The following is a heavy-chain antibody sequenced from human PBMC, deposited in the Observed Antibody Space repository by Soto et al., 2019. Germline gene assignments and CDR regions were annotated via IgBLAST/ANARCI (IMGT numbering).Heavy chain of an antibody. D-gene: IGHD2-21*02. CDR1: GYTFTSYA. CDR2: INGGNGNT. V-gene: IGHV1-3*05. Sequence: QVQLVQSGAEEKKPGASVKVSCKASGYTFTSYAMHWVRQAPGQRLEWMGWINGGNGNTKYSQKFQGSVTITRDTTASTAHMELRSLRSEDTAVYYCARSIVVVTALDYWGQGTLVTVSS. CDR3: ARSIVVVTALDY. J-gene: IGHJ4*02.